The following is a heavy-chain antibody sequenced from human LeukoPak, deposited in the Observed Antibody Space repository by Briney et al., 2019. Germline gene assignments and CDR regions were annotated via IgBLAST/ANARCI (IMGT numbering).Heavy chain of an antibody. D-gene: IGHD3-22*01. J-gene: IGHJ6*02. Sequence: GGSLRLSCAASGFTFSSYSMNWVRQAPGKGLEWVSSISSSSSYIYYADSVKGRFTISRDNAKNSLYLQTNSLRAEDTAVYYCARDYDSSGYYYVAYYYGMDVWGQGTTVTVSS. CDR1: GFTFSSYS. CDR3: ARDYDSSGYYYVAYYYGMDV. V-gene: IGHV3-21*01. CDR2: ISSSSSYI.